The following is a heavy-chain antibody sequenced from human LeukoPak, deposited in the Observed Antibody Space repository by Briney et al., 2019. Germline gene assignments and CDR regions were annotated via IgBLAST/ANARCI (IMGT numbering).Heavy chain of an antibody. CDR2: ISGSGGST. D-gene: IGHD1-26*01. V-gene: IGHV3-23*01. CDR3: AKEEWELLSSPGAFDI. J-gene: IGHJ3*02. Sequence: GGSLRLSCAASGFTFSSYAMSWVRQAPGKGLEWVSAISGSGGSTYYADSVKGRFTISRDNSKNTLYLQMSSLRAEDTAVYYCAKEEWELLSSPGAFDIWGQGTMVTASS. CDR1: GFTFSSYA.